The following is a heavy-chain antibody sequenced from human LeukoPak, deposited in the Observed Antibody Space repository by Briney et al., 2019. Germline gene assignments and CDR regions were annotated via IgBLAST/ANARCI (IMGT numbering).Heavy chain of an antibody. CDR2: IYTSGST. CDR1: GGSISSGSYY. D-gene: IGHD3-22*01. CDR3: ARSYINYYDTSAYYYYYGVDV. Sequence: SQTLSLTCTVSGGSISSGSYYWSWIRQPAGKGLEWIGRIYTSGSTNYNPSLKSRVTISVDTSKNQFSLKLSSVTAADTAVYYCARSYINYYDTSAYYYYYGVDVWGQGTMVTVSS. J-gene: IGHJ6*02. V-gene: IGHV4-61*02.